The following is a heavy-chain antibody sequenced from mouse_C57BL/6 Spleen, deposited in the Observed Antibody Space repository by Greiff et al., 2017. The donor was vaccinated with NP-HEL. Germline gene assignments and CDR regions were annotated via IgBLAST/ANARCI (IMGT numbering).Heavy chain of an antibody. V-gene: IGHV1-81*01. CDR1: GYTFTSYG. Sequence: QVQLKQSGAELARPGASVKLSCKASGYTFTSYGISWVKQRTGQGLEWIGEIYPRSGNTYYNEKFKGKATLTADKSSSTAYMELRRLTSEDSAVYFCAREGRGIAYWGQGTLVTVSA. CDR2: IYPRSGNT. CDR3: AREGRGIAY. J-gene: IGHJ3*01.